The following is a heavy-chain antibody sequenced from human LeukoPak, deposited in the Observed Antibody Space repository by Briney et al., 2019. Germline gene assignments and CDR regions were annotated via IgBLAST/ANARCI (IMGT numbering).Heavy chain of an antibody. V-gene: IGHV1-2*02. J-gene: IGHJ3*02. CDR3: ARPVRYTWMYDAFDI. Sequence: ASVKVSCKASGYTFTGYYIHWVRQAPGQGLEWMGWINPNSGGTNYAQKFQGRVTMTTDTSITTAYMDLTSLRPDDTAVYYCARPVRYTWMYDAFDIWGQGTMVTVSS. CDR1: GYTFTGYY. D-gene: IGHD1-14*01. CDR2: INPNSGGT.